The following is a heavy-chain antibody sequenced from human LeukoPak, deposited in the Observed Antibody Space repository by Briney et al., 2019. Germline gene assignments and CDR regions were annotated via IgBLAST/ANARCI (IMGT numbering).Heavy chain of an antibody. V-gene: IGHV3-73*01. CDR3: TRLDFWSVVGNY. CDR2: IRSKANSYAT. J-gene: IGHJ4*02. CDR1: GFSFSGSA. Sequence: GGSLRLSCAASGFSFSGSAMHWVRQASGKGLEWVGRIRSKANSYATAYAASVKGRFTISRDDSKNTAYLQMNSLKTEDTAVYYCTRLDFWSVVGNYWGQGTLVTVSS. D-gene: IGHD3-3*01.